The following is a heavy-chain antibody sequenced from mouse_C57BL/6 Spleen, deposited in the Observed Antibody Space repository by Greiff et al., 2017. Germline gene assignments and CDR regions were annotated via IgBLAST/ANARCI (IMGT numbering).Heavy chain of an antibody. Sequence: EVKLVESGGGLVQPGGSLKLSCAASGFTFSDYYMYWVRQTPEKRLEWVAYISNGGGSTYYPATVKGRFTIARDNAKNTLYLQMRRLKSEDTAMYYCERQTDHGSSYWYFDVWGTGTTVTVSS. CDR2: ISNGGGST. D-gene: IGHD1-1*01. CDR3: ERQTDHGSSYWYFDV. CDR1: GFTFSDYY. J-gene: IGHJ1*03. V-gene: IGHV5-12*01.